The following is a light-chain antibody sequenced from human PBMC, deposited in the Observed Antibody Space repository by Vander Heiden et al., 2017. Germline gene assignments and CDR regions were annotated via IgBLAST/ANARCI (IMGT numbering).Light chain of an antibody. Sequence: QSVLTQPPSVSAAPGQKVTIPCSGSSSNIGNNYVSWYQHLPGTAHKLLIYENNKRPSGIPDRFSGSKAGTSATLGITGLQTGDEADYYCGTGDSSLRGVFGTGTKVTVL. CDR3: GTGDSSLRGV. CDR2: ENN. V-gene: IGLV1-51*02. CDR1: SSNIGNNY. J-gene: IGLJ1*01.